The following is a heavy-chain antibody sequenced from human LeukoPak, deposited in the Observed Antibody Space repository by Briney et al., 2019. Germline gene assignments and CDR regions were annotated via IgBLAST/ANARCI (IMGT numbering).Heavy chain of an antibody. CDR3: AKENYYGMAV. CDR1: GGSISSGGDC. Sequence: SETLSLTCTVSGGSISSGGDCWSRIRQHPGKGLEWIGYIYYSGSTYYNPSLKSRVTISVDTSKNQFSLKVSSVTAADTAVYYCAKENYYGMAVWGQGTTVTVS. V-gene: IGHV4-31*03. J-gene: IGHJ6*02. CDR2: IYYSGST.